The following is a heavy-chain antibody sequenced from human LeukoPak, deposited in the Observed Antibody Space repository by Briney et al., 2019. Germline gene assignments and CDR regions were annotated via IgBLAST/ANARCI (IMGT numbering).Heavy chain of an antibody. CDR1: GFTFSSYA. D-gene: IGHD6-6*01. Sequence: GGSLRLSCAASGFTFSSYAMSWVRQAPGKGLEWVSAISGSGFTYYADSVKGRFTISRDNSKNTLYLQMNSLRAEDTAVYCCARGLYSSSPWGRGTLVTVSS. V-gene: IGHV3-23*01. CDR3: ARGLYSSSP. J-gene: IGHJ4*02. CDR2: ISGSGFT.